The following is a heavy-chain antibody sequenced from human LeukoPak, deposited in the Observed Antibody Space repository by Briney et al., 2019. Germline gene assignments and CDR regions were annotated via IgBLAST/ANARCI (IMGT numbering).Heavy chain of an antibody. CDR1: GGSISSYY. J-gene: IGHJ6*03. Sequence: SETLSLTCTVSGGSISSYYWSWIRQPPGKGLEWIGYIYYSGSTNNNPSLKSRVTISVDKSKNQISLKLSSVTAADTAVYYCARLVVVPAAIMDYYYYYMDVWGKGTTVTISS. CDR2: IYYSGST. V-gene: IGHV4-59*01. CDR3: ARLVVVPAAIMDYYYYYMDV. D-gene: IGHD2-2*01.